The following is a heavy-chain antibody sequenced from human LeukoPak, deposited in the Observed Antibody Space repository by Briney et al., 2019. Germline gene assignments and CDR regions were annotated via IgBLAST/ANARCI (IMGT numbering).Heavy chain of an antibody. Sequence: GGSLRLSCAASGFTFSSYGMHWVRQAPGKGLEWVAFIRYDGSNKYYADSVKGRFTISRDNAKNSLYLQMNSLRAEDTALYYCAKATYYDILTGYYGYWGQGTLVTVSS. V-gene: IGHV3-30*02. CDR2: IRYDGSNK. D-gene: IGHD3-9*01. J-gene: IGHJ4*02. CDR1: GFTFSSYG. CDR3: AKATYYDILTGYYGY.